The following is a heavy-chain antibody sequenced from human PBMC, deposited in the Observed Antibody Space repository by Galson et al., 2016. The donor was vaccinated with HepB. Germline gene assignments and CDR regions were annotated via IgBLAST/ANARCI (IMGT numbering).Heavy chain of an antibody. CDR1: GYTFTSYY. D-gene: IGHD1-26*01. J-gene: IGHJ6*02. Sequence: SVKVSCKASGYTFTSYYLHWVRQAPGQGLEWMGILNPSGGSTNYAQKFQGRVTMTTDTSTSTAYMGLRSLRSDDTAVDYCARDQGVGYGMDVWGQGTTVTVSS. V-gene: IGHV1-46*01. CDR3: ARDQGVGYGMDV. CDR2: LNPSGGST.